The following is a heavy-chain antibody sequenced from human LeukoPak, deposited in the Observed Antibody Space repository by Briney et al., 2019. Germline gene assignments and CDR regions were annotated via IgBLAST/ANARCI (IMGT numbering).Heavy chain of an antibody. CDR1: GFTFSSYA. Sequence: GRSLRLSCAASGFTFSSYAMHGVRQAPGKGLEWVSAISGSGGSTYYADSVKGRFTISRDNSKNTLYLQMNSLRAEDTAVYYCAKDPSYYDILTGYSDYWGQGTLVTVSS. CDR3: AKDPSYYDILTGYSDY. V-gene: IGHV3-23*01. CDR2: ISGSGGST. J-gene: IGHJ4*02. D-gene: IGHD3-9*01.